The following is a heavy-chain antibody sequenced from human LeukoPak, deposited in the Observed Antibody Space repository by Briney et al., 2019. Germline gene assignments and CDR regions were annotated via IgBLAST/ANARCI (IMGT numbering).Heavy chain of an antibody. CDR3: AGGRGDYSIRFDP. Sequence: PSETLSLTCTVSGGSTSSYYWSWIRQPPGKGLEWIGYIYYSGSTNYNPSLKSRGTISVDTSKNQFSLKLSSVTAADTAVYYCAGGRGDYSIRFDPWGQGTLVTVSS. J-gene: IGHJ5*02. CDR2: IYYSGST. V-gene: IGHV4-59*01. D-gene: IGHD4-17*01. CDR1: GGSTSSYY.